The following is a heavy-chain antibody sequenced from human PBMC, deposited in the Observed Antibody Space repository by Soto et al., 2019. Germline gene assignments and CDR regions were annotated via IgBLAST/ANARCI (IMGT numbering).Heavy chain of an antibody. CDR3: ASPLPYSGYDSDYYYYGMDV. CDR2: INHSGST. Sequence: PSETLSLTCAVYGGSFSGYYWSWIRQPPGKGLEWIGEINHSGSTNYNPSLKSRVTISVDTSKNQFSLKLSSVTAADTAVYYCASPLPYSGYDSDYYYYGMDVWGQGTTVTVSS. J-gene: IGHJ6*02. CDR1: GGSFSGYY. V-gene: IGHV4-34*01. D-gene: IGHD5-12*01.